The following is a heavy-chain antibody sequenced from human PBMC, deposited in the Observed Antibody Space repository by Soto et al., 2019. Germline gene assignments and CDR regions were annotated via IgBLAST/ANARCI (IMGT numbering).Heavy chain of an antibody. V-gene: IGHV3-30-3*01. CDR1: GFTFSSYA. Sequence: QVQLVESGGGVVQPGSSLRLACAASGFTFSSYAMHWVRQAPGKGLEWVAVISYDGSNKYYADSVKGRFTISRDNSKNTLYLQMNSLRDEDTAVYYCARELERLDYLDYWGQGTLVTVYS. CDR2: ISYDGSNK. D-gene: IGHD1-1*01. J-gene: IGHJ4*02. CDR3: ARELERLDYLDY.